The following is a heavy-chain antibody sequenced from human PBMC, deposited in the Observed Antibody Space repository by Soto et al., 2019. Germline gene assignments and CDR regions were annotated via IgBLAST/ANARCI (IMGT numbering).Heavy chain of an antibody. V-gene: IGHV3-33*01. CDR2: IWYDGSNK. CDR3: AREGSGSYSTQIDY. Sequence: QVPLVESGGGVVQPGRSLRLSCAASGFTFSSYGMHWVRQAPGKGLEWVAVIWYDGSNKYYADSVKGRFTISRDNSKNTLYLQMNSLRAEDTAVYYCAREGSGSYSTQIDYWGQGTLVTVSS. D-gene: IGHD1-26*01. J-gene: IGHJ4*02. CDR1: GFTFSSYG.